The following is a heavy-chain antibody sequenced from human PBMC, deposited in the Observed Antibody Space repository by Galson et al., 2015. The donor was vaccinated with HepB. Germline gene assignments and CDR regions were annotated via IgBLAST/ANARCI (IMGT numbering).Heavy chain of an antibody. D-gene: IGHD1-7*01. Sequence: SLTCTFSGGSFDSYYWSWIRQPAGKGLEWIGRISVSESTKYNPSLKSRVSMSIDRSKKHFSLKLSSLTAADTAVYYFARDVDGNYLFDYWGQGILVTVSS. CDR1: GGSFDSYY. CDR3: ARDVDGNYLFDY. J-gene: IGHJ4*02. V-gene: IGHV4-4*07. CDR2: ISVSEST.